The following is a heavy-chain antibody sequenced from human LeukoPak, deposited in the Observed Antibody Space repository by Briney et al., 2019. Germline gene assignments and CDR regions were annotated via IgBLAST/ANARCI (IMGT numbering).Heavy chain of an antibody. CDR3: AKDYYDSSGVAFDI. V-gene: IGHV3-23*01. CDR1: GFTFSSHA. Sequence: GGSRRLSCAASGFTFSSHAISWVRQAPGKVLEWVSAFSGSGGSTYYADSVKGRFTISRDNSKNTLYLQMNSRRAEDTGVYYCAKDYYDSSGVAFDIWGQETMVTVSS. CDR2: FSGSGGST. D-gene: IGHD3-22*01. J-gene: IGHJ3*02.